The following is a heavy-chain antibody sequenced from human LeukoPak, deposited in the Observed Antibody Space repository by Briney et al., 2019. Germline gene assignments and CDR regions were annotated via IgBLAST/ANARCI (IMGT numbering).Heavy chain of an antibody. V-gene: IGHV4-31*01. CDR1: GRSISRGGYY. CDR3: ARGGNAFDI. J-gene: IGHJ3*02. D-gene: IGHD1-26*01. CDR2: IYYSGST. Sequence: SPTLSLTCTLSGRSISRGGYYWSWIRQHPWKGLEWIGYIYYSGSTYYNPFLKSLVTISVDTSKNQFSLKLSSVTAADAAVYYCARGGNAFDIWGQGTMVTVSS.